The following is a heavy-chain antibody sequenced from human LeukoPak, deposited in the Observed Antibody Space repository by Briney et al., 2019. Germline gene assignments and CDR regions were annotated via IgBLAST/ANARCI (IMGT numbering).Heavy chain of an antibody. CDR1: GFTFSSQW. D-gene: IGHD3-3*01. V-gene: IGHV3-30*02. CDR2: IRFGGTSE. J-gene: IGHJ6*03. CDR3: AKTSLSDPSGHYYYMDV. Sequence: GGSLRLSCAASGFTFSSQWMSWVRQAPGKGLEWVAFIRFGGTSEFYADSVKARFTISRDNSQNTVSLQLNNLRIEDTALYYCAKTSLSDPSGHYYYMDVWGKGTTVTVSS.